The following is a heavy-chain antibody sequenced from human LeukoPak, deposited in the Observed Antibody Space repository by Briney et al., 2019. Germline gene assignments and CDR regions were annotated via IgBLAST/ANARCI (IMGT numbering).Heavy chain of an antibody. CDR2: ISGSGGST. J-gene: IGHJ6*02. V-gene: IGHV3-23*01. Sequence: GGSLRLSCAASGFTFSSYAMSWVRQAPGKGLEWVSAISGSGGSTYYADSVKGRFTISRDNSKNTLYLQMNSLRAEDTAVYYCAKDQGVDYYGSGSYYNVRYYCYYYGMDVWGQGTTVTVSS. CDR1: GFTFSSYA. D-gene: IGHD3-10*01. CDR3: AKDQGVDYYGSGSYYNVRYYCYYYGMDV.